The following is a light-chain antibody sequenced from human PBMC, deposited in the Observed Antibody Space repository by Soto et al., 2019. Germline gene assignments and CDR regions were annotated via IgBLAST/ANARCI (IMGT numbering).Light chain of an antibody. Sequence: GRAPRLIIYEVSNRPSGVSNRFSGSKSGNTASLTISGLQAEDEADYYCTSFTSSHTYVFGTGTKVTVL. CDR3: TSFTSSHTYV. V-gene: IGLV2-14*01. J-gene: IGLJ1*01. CDR2: EVS.